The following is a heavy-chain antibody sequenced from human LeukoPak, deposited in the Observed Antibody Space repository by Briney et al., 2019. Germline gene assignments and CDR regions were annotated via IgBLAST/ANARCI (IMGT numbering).Heavy chain of an antibody. CDR1: GFTFSSYA. CDR3: ARDPAVVGGAEYYFDY. CDR2: ISYDGSNK. V-gene: IGHV3-30*04. J-gene: IGHJ4*02. D-gene: IGHD3-16*01. Sequence: GGSLRLSCAASGFTFSSYAMHWVRQAPGKGLEWVAVISYDGSNKYYADSVKGRFTISRDNSKNTLYLQMNSLRAEDTAVYCCARDPAVVGGAEYYFDYWGQGTLVTVSS.